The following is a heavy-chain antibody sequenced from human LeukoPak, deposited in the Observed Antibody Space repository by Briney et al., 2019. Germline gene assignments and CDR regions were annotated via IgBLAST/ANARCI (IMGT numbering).Heavy chain of an antibody. D-gene: IGHD6-13*01. CDR2: IYTSGST. CDR1: DDSTSSYY. J-gene: IGHJ4*02. Sequence: SETLSLTCTVSDDSTSSYYWSWLRQPAGKGLEWIGRIYTSGSTNYNPSLKSRVTMSVDTSKNQFSLRLSAVTAADTAVYYCARHSRSWYFDYWGQGILVTVSS. V-gene: IGHV4-4*07. CDR3: ARHSRSWYFDY.